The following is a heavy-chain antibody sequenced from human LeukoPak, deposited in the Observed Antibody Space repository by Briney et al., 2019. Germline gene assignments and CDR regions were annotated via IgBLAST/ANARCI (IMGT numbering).Heavy chain of an antibody. D-gene: IGHD4-11*01. CDR1: GFTFSSYS. Sequence: PGGSLRLSCAASGFTFSSYSMNWVRQAPGKGLEWVSSISSSSSYIYYADLVKGRFTMSRDNAKNSLYLQMSSLRAEDTAVYYCARERAAQYDYWGQGILVTVSS. J-gene: IGHJ4*02. V-gene: IGHV3-21*01. CDR3: ARERAAQYDY. CDR2: ISSSSSYI.